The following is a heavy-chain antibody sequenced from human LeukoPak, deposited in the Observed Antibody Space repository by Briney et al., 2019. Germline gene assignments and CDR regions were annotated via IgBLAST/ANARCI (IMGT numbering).Heavy chain of an antibody. CDR2: IIPIFGTA. CDR3: ARDSYYYDSSGNY. V-gene: IGHV1-69*13. D-gene: IGHD3-22*01. J-gene: IGHJ4*02. CDR1: GGTFSSYA. Sequence: SVKVSCKASGGTFSSYAISWVRQAPGQGLEWMGGIIPIFGTANYAQKFQGRVTITADESTSTAYMELSSLRSEDTAVYYCARDSYYYDSSGNYWGQGTLVTVSS.